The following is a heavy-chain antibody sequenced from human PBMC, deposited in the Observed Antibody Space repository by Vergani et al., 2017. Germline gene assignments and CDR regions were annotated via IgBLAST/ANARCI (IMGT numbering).Heavy chain of an antibody. J-gene: IGHJ4*02. CDR3: AREVNYYESTGLGPGGSFD. CDR1: GYTFNSYS. Sequence: QVQLAHSGSELKKPGASVKVSCETSGYTFNSYSINWVRQAPGQGLEWMGWISAKTWKPTYAQGFTGRFVFSLDTSVRTTYLQISSLKTEDTAVYYGAREVNYYESTGLGPGGSFDWGPGTLVTVSS. V-gene: IGHV7-4-1*02. CDR2: ISAKTWKP. D-gene: IGHD3-22*01.